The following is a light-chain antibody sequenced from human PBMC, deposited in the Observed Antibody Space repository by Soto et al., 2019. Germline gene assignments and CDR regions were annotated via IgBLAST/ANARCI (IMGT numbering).Light chain of an antibody. V-gene: IGLV2-14*01. CDR1: SSDVGGYNY. Sequence: QSALTQPASVSGSPGQSITISCTGTSSDVGGYNYVSWYQQHPGKAPKLMIYNVSNRPSVVSNRFSGSNSGNTASLTISGLQAEDEGHYCCSSITSTSTVLFGGGTKLTVL. CDR2: NVS. CDR3: SSITSTSTVL. J-gene: IGLJ2*01.